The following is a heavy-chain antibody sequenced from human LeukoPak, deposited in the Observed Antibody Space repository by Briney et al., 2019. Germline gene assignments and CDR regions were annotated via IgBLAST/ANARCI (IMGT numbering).Heavy chain of an antibody. CDR3: ATEPRWELYSFDI. CDR2: IRVSYGAR. J-gene: IGHJ3*02. CDR1: GFTFPTYA. Sequence: GGSLRLSCVASGFTFPTYAMMWVRQAPGKGLEWVSSIRVSYGARFYAASVKGRFTTSWDNPKNTLFLQMNSLGAEDTAAYYCATEPRWELYSFDIWGQGTMVSVSS. V-gene: IGHV3-23*01. D-gene: IGHD1-7*01.